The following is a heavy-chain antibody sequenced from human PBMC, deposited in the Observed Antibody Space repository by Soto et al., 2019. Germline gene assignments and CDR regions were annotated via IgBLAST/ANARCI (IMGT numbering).Heavy chain of an antibody. CDR3: ARETRLGWRTGQYFQH. J-gene: IGHJ1*01. D-gene: IGHD3-16*01. CDR2: INHSGST. V-gene: IGHV4-34*01. CDR1: GGSFSGYY. Sequence: QVQLQQWGAGLLKPSETLSLTCAVYGGSFSGYYCSWIRQPPGKGLEWIGEINHSGSTNYNPSLKSRVNISVDTSTNQFSLKLSSVTAADTAVYYCARETRLGWRTGQYFQHWGQGTLVTVSS.